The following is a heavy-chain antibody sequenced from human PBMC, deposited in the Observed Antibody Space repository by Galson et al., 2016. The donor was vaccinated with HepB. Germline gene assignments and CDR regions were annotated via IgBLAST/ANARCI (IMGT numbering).Heavy chain of an antibody. D-gene: IGHD6-19*01. J-gene: IGHJ5*02. CDR2: IFPGDSDV. Sequence: QSGAEVKKPGESLKISCNISGYVFTSAYIGWVRQVPGRGLEWMGLIFPGDSDVRYSPSFQGQVTFSVDKSTNSAYLQWISLKASDAAIYYCAGRGSGWWHFDPWGRGTPVTVSS. V-gene: IGHV5-51*01. CDR3: AGRGSGWWHFDP. CDR1: GYVFTSAY.